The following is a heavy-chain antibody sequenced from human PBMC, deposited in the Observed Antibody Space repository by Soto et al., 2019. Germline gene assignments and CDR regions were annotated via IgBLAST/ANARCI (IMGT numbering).Heavy chain of an antibody. CDR2: INHSGST. CDR3: ARGLYGSGGYELVPCWFDP. CDR1: GGSFSGYY. V-gene: IGHV4-34*01. Sequence: SETLSLTCAVYGGSFSGYYWSWIRQPPGKGLEWIGEINHSGSTNYNPSLKSRVTISVDTSKNQFSLKLSSVTAADTAVYYCARGLYGSGGYELVPCWFDPWGQGTLVTVSS. D-gene: IGHD3-10*01. J-gene: IGHJ5*02.